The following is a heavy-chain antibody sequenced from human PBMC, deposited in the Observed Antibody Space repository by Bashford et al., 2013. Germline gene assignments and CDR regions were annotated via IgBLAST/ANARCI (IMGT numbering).Heavy chain of an antibody. CDR1: GGTFSSYA. CDR2: IIPIFGTA. Sequence: SVKVSCKASGGTFSSYAISWVRQAPGQGLEWMGGIIPIFGTANYAQKFQGRVTITADESTSTAYMELSSLRSEDTAVYYCARADGETYYDFWSGNYGMDVWGQGTTVTVSS. D-gene: IGHD3-3*01. J-gene: IGHJ6*02. CDR3: ARADGETYYDFWSGNYGMDV. V-gene: IGHV1-69*13.